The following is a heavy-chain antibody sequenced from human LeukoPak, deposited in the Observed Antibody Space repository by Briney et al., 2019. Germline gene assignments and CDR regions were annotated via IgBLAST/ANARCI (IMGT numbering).Heavy chain of an antibody. V-gene: IGHV1-46*01. CDR1: GYTFSIYN. Sequence: ASVKVSCKASGYTFSIYNMHWVRQAPGQGLEWMGIINPSGGSTSYAQKFQGRVTMTRDTSTSTVYMELSSLRSEDTAVYYCARWGGSYAFDYWGQGTLVTVSS. J-gene: IGHJ4*02. D-gene: IGHD1-26*01. CDR2: INPSGGST. CDR3: ARWGGSYAFDY.